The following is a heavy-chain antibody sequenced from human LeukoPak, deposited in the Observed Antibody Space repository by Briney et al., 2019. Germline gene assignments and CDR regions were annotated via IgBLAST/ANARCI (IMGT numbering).Heavy chain of an antibody. J-gene: IGHJ4*02. Sequence: SVKVSCKASGGTFSSYAISWVRQAPGQGLEWMGGIIPIFGTANYAQKFQGRVTITADESTSTAYMELSSLRSEDTAVYYCARVVGSDILTGYPIREAWDYWGQGTLVAVSS. CDR2: IIPIFGTA. CDR1: GGTFSSYA. V-gene: IGHV1-69*13. CDR3: ARVVGSDILTGYPIREAWDY. D-gene: IGHD3-9*01.